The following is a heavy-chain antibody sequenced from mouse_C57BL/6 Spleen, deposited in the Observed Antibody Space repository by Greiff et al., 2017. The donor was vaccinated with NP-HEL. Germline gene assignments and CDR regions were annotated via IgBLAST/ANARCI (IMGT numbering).Heavy chain of an antibody. V-gene: IGHV1-18*01. Sequence: EVQLQQSGPELVKPGASVKIPCKASGYTFTDYNMDWVKQSHGKSLEWIGDINPNNGGTIYNQKFKGKATLTVDKSSSTAYMELRSLTSEDTAVYYCARRRRPTTVVATGYFDVWGTGTTVTVSS. CDR2: INPNNGGT. D-gene: IGHD1-1*01. J-gene: IGHJ1*03. CDR3: ARRRRPTTVVATGYFDV. CDR1: GYTFTDYN.